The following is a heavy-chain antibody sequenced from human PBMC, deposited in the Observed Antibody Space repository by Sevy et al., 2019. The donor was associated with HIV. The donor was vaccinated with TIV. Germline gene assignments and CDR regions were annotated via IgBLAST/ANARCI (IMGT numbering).Heavy chain of an antibody. D-gene: IGHD1-1*01. Sequence: GGSLRLSCTASGFTFTDYAMNWVRQSPGKGLEWVAFFKRKADGGTRDHAASLKGRFTISRDDSKNIAYLQMNDLKTEDTGVYYSTRWKGAQSVFDYWGQGALVTVSS. CDR1: GFTFTDYA. CDR2: FKRKADGGTR. V-gene: IGHV3-49*04. J-gene: IGHJ4*02. CDR3: TRWKGAQSVFDY.